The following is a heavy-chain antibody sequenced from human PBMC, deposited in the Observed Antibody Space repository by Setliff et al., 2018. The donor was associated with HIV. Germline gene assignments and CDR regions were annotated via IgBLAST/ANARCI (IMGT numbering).Heavy chain of an antibody. CDR2: INPLLGTT. CDR3: ATYHYYGSRAYYVDLYYFEY. J-gene: IGHJ4*02. CDR1: EGTFSSYA. Sequence: ASVKVSCKTSEGTFSSYAISWVRQAPGQGLEWVGGINPLLGTTNFAKKFQGRVTMTADEFPFMVYMELSSLTSEDTAVYYCATYHYYGSRAYYVDLYYFEYWGQGTLVTVSS. D-gene: IGHD4-17*01. V-gene: IGHV1-69*13.